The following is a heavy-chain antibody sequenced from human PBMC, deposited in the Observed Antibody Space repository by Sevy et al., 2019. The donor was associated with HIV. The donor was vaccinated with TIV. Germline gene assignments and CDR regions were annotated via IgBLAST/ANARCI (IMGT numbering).Heavy chain of an antibody. D-gene: IGHD2-2*01. CDR3: ARETYCSSTSCYDDYYYGMDV. V-gene: IGHV3-48*01. CDR2: ISSSSSTI. J-gene: IGHJ6*02. CDR1: GFTFSSYS. Sequence: GGSLRLSCAASGFTFSSYSMNWVRQAPGKGLEWVSYISSSSSTIYYADSVKCRFTISRDNAKNSLYLQMNSLRAEDTAVYYCARETYCSSTSCYDDYYYGMDVWGQGTTVTVSS.